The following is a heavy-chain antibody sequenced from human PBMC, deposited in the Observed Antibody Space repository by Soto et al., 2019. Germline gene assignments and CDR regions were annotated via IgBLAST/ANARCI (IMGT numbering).Heavy chain of an antibody. J-gene: IGHJ4*02. Sequence: QVQLQESGPGLVKPSETLSLTCPVSGGSISSYYWSWIRQPPGKGLEWIGYIYYSGSTNYNHSLKSRVTISVDTSKNQFARKLSSVTAADTAVYYCARRYGGNLDYWGQGTLVTVSS. CDR3: ARRYGGNLDY. CDR1: GGSISSYY. D-gene: IGHD1-26*01. V-gene: IGHV4-59*08. CDR2: IYYSGST.